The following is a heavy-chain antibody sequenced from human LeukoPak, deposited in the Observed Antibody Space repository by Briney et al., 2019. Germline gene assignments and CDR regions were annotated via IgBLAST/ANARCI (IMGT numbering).Heavy chain of an antibody. J-gene: IGHJ6*02. D-gene: IGHD2-15*01. CDR1: GFTFSSYA. CDR3: ARDGRDCSGGSCYGYYYYGMDV. CDR2: ISGSGGST. V-gene: IGHV3-23*01. Sequence: GGSLRLSCAASGFTFSSYAMSWVRQAPGKGLEWVSAISGSGGSTYYADSVKGRFTISRDNSKNTLYLQTNSLRAEDTAVYYCARDGRDCSGGSCYGYYYYGMDVWGQGTTVTVSS.